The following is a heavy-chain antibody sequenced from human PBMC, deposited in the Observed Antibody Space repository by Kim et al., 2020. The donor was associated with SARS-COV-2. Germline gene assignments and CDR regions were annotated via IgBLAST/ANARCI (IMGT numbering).Heavy chain of an antibody. Sequence: DSVRGRFTISRDNSKNTLYLQVSSLRADDTAVYYCAKKYTRSYYYYFGMDVWGQGTTVTVSS. V-gene: IGHV3-23*01. D-gene: IGHD2-2*01. CDR3: AKKYTRSYYYYFGMDV. J-gene: IGHJ6*02.